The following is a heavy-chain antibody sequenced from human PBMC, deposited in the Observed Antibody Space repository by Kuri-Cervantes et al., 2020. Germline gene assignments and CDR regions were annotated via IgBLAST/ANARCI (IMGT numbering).Heavy chain of an antibody. Sequence: GESLKISCAASGFTFSSYGMHWVRQAPGKGLEWVSSISSSSSYIYYADSVRGRFTISRDNSKNTLFLQMNSLRAEDTAVYYCASSSYDVAAAGLGAFDIWGQGTMVTVSS. D-gene: IGHD6-13*01. CDR2: ISSSSSYI. J-gene: IGHJ3*02. V-gene: IGHV3-21*04. CDR3: ASSSYDVAAAGLGAFDI. CDR1: GFTFSSYG.